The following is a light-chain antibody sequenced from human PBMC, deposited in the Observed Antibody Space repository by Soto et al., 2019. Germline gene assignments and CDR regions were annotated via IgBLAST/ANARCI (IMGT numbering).Light chain of an antibody. CDR1: SGSIASNY. CDR2: EDN. Sequence: NFMLTQPHSVSESPGKTVTISCTRSSGSIASNYVQWYQQRPGSAPTTVIYEDNQRPSGVPDRFSGSIDSSSNSASLTISGLKTEDEADYYCQYYDSSHVVFGGGTKMTVL. J-gene: IGLJ2*01. CDR3: QYYDSSHVV. V-gene: IGLV6-57*04.